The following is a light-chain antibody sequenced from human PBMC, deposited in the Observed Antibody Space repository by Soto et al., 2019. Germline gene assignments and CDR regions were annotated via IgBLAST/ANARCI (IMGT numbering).Light chain of an antibody. V-gene: IGKV2-28*01. CDR2: LGS. J-gene: IGKJ1*01. CDR1: QSLLHSNGYNY. Sequence: DIVMTQSPLSLPVTPGEPASISCRSSQSLLHSNGYNYLDWYLQKPEQSPQLLIYLGSNRASGVPDRFSGSGAGTDFTLKISRAEAEDVGVYYCMQALQTPRTFGQGTKVQIK. CDR3: MQALQTPRT.